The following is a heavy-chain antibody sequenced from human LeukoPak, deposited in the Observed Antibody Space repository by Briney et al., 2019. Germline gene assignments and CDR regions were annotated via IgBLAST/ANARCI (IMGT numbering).Heavy chain of an antibody. CDR3: ARGHGA. J-gene: IGHJ5*02. D-gene: IGHD4-17*01. CDR1: GFTFSSSA. Sequence: GGSLRLSCAASGFTFSSSAMSWVRQAPGKGLEWVSVIYTAGSTSYADSVRGRFTISRDNSKNTLYLQMNSLRAEDTAVYFCARGHGAWGQGTLVTVSS. CDR2: IYTAGST. V-gene: IGHV3-66*01.